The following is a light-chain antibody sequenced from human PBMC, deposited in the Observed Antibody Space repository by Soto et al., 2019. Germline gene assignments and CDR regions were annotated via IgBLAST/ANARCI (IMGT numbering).Light chain of an antibody. J-gene: IGKJ5*01. V-gene: IGKV1-39*01. Sequence: DIPMTQSPSSLSALVGDSVTITCRASQSIGKNLNWYQQTPGRAPKLLISGASTLRTGVPATFRGSGSGTDFTLSIDNLQPQDFATYYCQQTLSTPITFGHGTRLEIK. CDR2: GAS. CDR1: QSIGKN. CDR3: QQTLSTPIT.